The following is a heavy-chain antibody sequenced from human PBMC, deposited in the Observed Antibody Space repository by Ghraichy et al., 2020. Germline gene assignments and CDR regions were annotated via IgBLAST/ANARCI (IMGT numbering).Heavy chain of an antibody. CDR2: ISSSTGYM. J-gene: IGHJ4*02. D-gene: IGHD4-17*01. V-gene: IGHV3-21*01. CDR1: GFTLRSYT. Sequence: GESLNISCAASGFTLRSYTMNWVRQAPGKGLEWVSSISSSTGYMYYADSVKGRFTISRDIAKNSLYLQMNSLRAEDTAVYYCASNDYGDYGLEYWGQGTLVTVSS. CDR3: ASNDYGDYGLEY.